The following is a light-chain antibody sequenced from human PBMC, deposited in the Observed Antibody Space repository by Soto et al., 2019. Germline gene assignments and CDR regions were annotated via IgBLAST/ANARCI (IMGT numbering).Light chain of an antibody. CDR1: QNVAHF. Sequence: DIQITHNTYSLSASLGDIFTITFRSSQNVAHFLNWYQQKPGKAPKLLIYATSSLHSGVPSRFSGSGFGTDFTLTISRLQTEDFATYYYQQNDGPPPLTFGQGTRLEIK. J-gene: IGKJ5*01. CDR2: ATS. CDR3: QQNDGPPPLT. V-gene: IGKV1-39*01.